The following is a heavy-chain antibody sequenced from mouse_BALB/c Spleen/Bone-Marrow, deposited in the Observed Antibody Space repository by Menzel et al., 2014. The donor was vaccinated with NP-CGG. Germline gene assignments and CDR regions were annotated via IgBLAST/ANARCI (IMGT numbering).Heavy chain of an antibody. CDR1: GYSITSGYY. Sequence: EVKLMESGPGLVKPSQSLSLTCSVTGYSITSGYYWNWIRQFPGNKLEWMGYISYDGSNNYNPSLKNRISITRDTSKNQFFLKLNSVTTEDTATYYCAREGIYDGYWDYAMDYWGQGTSVTVSS. CDR2: ISYDGSN. V-gene: IGHV3-6*02. J-gene: IGHJ4*01. D-gene: IGHD2-3*01. CDR3: AREGIYDGYWDYAMDY.